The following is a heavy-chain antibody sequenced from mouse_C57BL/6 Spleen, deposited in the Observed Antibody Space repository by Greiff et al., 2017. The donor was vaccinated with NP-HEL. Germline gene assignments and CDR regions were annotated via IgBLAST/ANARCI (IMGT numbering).Heavy chain of an antibody. V-gene: IGHV6-6*01. J-gene: IGHJ4*01. CDR3: TPGSSYDYYAMDY. Sequence: EVKVEESGGGLVQPGGSMKLSCAASGFTFSDAWMDWVRQSPEKGLEWVAEIRNKANNHATYYAESVKGRFTISRDDSKSSVYLQMNSLRAEDTGIYYCTPGSSYDYYAMDYWGQGTSVTVSS. CDR1: GFTFSDAW. D-gene: IGHD1-1*01. CDR2: IRNKANNHAT.